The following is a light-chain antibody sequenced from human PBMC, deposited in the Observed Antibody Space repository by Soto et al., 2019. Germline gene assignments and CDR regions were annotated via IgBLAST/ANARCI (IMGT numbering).Light chain of an antibody. CDR1: SSDIGGYNI. CDR3: SSYTSSSTYV. Sequence: QSALTQPASVSGSPGQSITISCTGTSSDIGGYNIVSWYQQHPGKAPKLMIYDLSNRPSGVSNRFSGSKSGNTASLTISGLQAEDEADYYCSSYTSSSTYVFGTGTKLTVL. V-gene: IGLV2-14*01. CDR2: DLS. J-gene: IGLJ1*01.